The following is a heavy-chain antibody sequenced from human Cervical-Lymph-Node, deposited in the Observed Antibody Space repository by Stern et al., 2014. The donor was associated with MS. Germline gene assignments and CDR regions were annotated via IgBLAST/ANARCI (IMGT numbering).Heavy chain of an antibody. CDR2: IIPMSGTT. V-gene: IGHV1-69*12. J-gene: IGHJ6*02. CDR1: GDTFSRFA. Sequence: QVQLVQSGAEVKKPGSSLKVSCKASGDTFSRFAFSWVRQTPGQGLEWMGGIIPMSGTTNYAQKFQGRVTVTADESTGTATMAMTSLTYEDTAVYYGAGTTSAWDNPFHFYGMDVWGQGTTVTVSS. D-gene: IGHD6-19*01. CDR3: AGTTSAWDNPFHFYGMDV.